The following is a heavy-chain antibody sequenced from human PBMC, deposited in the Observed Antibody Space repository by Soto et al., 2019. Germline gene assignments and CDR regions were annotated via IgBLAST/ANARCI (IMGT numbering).Heavy chain of an antibody. D-gene: IGHD1-26*01. CDR1: GGSTRNYY. J-gene: IGHJ4*02. CDR2: VYYTGST. V-gene: IGHV4-59*01. Sequence: SETLSLTCTVSGGSTRNYYWSWIRQPPGKGLEWIGYVYYTGSTNYIPSLESRVTISVDPSNRQFSLTLNSVTAADTAIYYCARTIHSGSSSQLDYWGQGIQVTVSS. CDR3: ARTIHSGSSSQLDY.